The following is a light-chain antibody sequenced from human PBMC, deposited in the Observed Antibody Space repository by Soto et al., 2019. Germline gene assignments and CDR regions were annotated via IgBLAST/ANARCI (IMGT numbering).Light chain of an antibody. CDR2: EVI. V-gene: IGLV2-14*03. CDR3: SAYTHSNTVI. Sequence: QSALTQPASMSGSPGQSITISCTGTSSDVAAYNFVSWYQQHPGEVPKLMIYEVIKRPSGISDRFSGSKSGNTASLTISGLQAEDEADYYCSAYTHSNTVIFGGGTKVTVL. CDR1: SSDVAAYNF. J-gene: IGLJ2*01.